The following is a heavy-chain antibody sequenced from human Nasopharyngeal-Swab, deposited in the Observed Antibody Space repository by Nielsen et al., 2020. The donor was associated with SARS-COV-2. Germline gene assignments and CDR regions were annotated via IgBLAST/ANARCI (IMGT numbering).Heavy chain of an antibody. CDR2: ISYEGSNK. D-gene: IGHD3-22*01. CDR3: AKDWGLTMIVVAYDAFDM. CDR1: GFAFRNYG. V-gene: IGHV3-30*18. J-gene: IGHJ3*02. Sequence: GGSLRLSCAASGFAFRNYGMHWVRQAPGKGREWVAVISYEGSNKYYTDSVKGRFTISRDNSKNTLYLQMNSLRVDDTAVYYCAKDWGLTMIVVAYDAFDMWGHGTLVTVSS.